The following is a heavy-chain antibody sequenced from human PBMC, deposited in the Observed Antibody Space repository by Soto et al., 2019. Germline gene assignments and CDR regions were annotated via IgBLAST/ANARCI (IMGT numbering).Heavy chain of an antibody. J-gene: IGHJ4*02. CDR2: ISRYGDFT. Sequence: EVQLLESGRDLIQPGGSLRLSCAASGFTFNIYAMTWVRQAPGKGLEWVSAISRYGDFTYYADSVEGRFTISRDNSKNTLYLQMNSLRAADTAVYYCAKDRYLDHDSRGYLFDNWGQGTLVTVSS. D-gene: IGHD3-22*01. V-gene: IGHV3-23*01. CDR1: GFTFNIYA. CDR3: AKDRYLDHDSRGYLFDN.